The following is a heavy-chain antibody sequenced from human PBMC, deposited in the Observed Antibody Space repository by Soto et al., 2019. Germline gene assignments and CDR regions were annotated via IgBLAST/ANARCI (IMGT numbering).Heavy chain of an antibody. J-gene: IGHJ4*02. CDR3: ARDYDSSGLDY. D-gene: IGHD3-22*01. CDR1: GFTFSSYG. Sequence: LRLSCAASGFTFSSYGMHWVRQAPGKGLEWVAVIWYDGSNKYYADSVKGRFTISRDNSKNTLHLQMNSLRAEDTAVYYCARDYDSSGLDYWGQGTLVTSPQ. CDR2: IWYDGSNK. V-gene: IGHV3-33*01.